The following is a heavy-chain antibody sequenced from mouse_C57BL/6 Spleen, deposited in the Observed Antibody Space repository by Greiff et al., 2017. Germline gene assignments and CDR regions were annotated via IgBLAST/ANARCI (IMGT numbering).Heavy chain of an antibody. D-gene: IGHD2-4*01. Sequence: EVHLVESGGDLVKPGGSLKLSCAASGFTFSSYGMSWVRQTPDKRLEWVATISSGGSYTYYPDSVKGRFTISRDNAKNTLYLQMSSLKSEDTAMYYCARRTYDYDGWFAYWGQGTLVTVSA. CDR1: GFTFSSYG. CDR3: ARRTYDYDGWFAY. J-gene: IGHJ3*01. V-gene: IGHV5-6*01. CDR2: ISSGGSYT.